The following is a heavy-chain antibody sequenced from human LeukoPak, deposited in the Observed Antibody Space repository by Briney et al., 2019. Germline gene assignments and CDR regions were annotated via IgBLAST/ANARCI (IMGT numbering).Heavy chain of an antibody. V-gene: IGHV1-18*04. Sequence: GASVKVSCKASGYTFTSYGISWVRQAPGQGLEWMGWISAYNGNTNYAQKLQDRVTMTTDTSTSTAYMELRSLRSDDTAVYYCARVYCSSTSCLEADYWGQGTLVTVSS. CDR1: GYTFTSYG. J-gene: IGHJ4*02. D-gene: IGHD2-2*01. CDR2: ISAYNGNT. CDR3: ARVYCSSTSCLEADY.